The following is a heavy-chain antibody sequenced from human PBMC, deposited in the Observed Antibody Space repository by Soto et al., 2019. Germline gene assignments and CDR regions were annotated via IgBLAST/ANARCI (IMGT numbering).Heavy chain of an antibody. CDR3: ARVVTYSPSAHWYFDL. D-gene: IGHD2-21*01. CDR2: ISSSSSYI. CDR1: GFTFSSYS. V-gene: IGHV3-21*01. Sequence: KPGGSLRLSCAASGFTFSSYSMNWVRQAPGKGLEWVSSISSSSSYIYYADSVKGRFTISRDNAKNSLYLQMNSLRAEDTAVYYCARVVTYSPSAHWYFDLWGRGTLVTVSS. J-gene: IGHJ2*01.